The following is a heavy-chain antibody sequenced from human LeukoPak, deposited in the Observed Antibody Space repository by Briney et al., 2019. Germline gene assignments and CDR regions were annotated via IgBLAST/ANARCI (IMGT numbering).Heavy chain of an antibody. CDR1: GGTFSSYA. V-gene: IGHV1-69*05. Sequence: SVKVSCKASGGTFSSYAISWVRQAPGQGLEWMGRIIPIFGTANYAQKFQGRVTIATDESTSTAYMELSSLRSEDTAVYYCARDPHHCSGGSCYGYWGQGTLVTVSS. D-gene: IGHD2-15*01. J-gene: IGHJ4*02. CDR2: IIPIFGTA. CDR3: ARDPHHCSGGSCYGY.